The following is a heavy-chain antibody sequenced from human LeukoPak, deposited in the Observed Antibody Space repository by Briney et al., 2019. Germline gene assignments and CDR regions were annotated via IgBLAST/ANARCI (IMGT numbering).Heavy chain of an antibody. D-gene: IGHD6-13*01. CDR1: GGSISGYY. CDR2: IYYSGST. V-gene: IGHV4-59*08. CDR3: ARHTSSSQTWWFDP. J-gene: IGHJ5*02. Sequence: SETLSLTCTVSGGSISGYYWSWIRQPPGKGLEWIGYIYYSGSTNYKSSLKSRVTISVDTSKNQFSLKLSSVTAADTAVYYCARHTSSSQTWWFDPWGQGTLVTVSS.